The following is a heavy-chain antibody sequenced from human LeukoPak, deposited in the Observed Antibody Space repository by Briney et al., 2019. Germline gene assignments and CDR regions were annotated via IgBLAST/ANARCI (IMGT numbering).Heavy chain of an antibody. CDR3: VRHLIDAWGASPPTDY. CDR1: GFTFMNYA. D-gene: IGHD3-16*01. J-gene: IGHJ4*02. V-gene: IGHV3-30*04. CDR2: ISYDGRNK. Sequence: GGSLRLSCAVSGFTFMNYAMHWVRQAPGTGPQWVAVISYDGRNKYYADSVRGRFTISRDNSTNTLFLHLNSLRAEDTAVYFCVRHLIDAWGASPPTDYWGQGTLVTVSS.